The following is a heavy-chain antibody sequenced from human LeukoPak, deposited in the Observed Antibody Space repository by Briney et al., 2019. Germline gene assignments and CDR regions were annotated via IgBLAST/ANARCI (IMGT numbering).Heavy chain of an antibody. Sequence: PSETLSLTCTVSGGSVSSGSYYWSWIRQPPGKELEWIGYIYYSGSTNYNPSLKSRVTISVDTSKNQFSLKLSSVTAADTAVYYCAREAGIAAAGTGVGTFDYWGQGTLVTVSS. CDR3: AREAGIAAAGTGVGTFDY. D-gene: IGHD6-13*01. J-gene: IGHJ4*02. V-gene: IGHV4-61*01. CDR1: GGSVSSGSYY. CDR2: IYYSGST.